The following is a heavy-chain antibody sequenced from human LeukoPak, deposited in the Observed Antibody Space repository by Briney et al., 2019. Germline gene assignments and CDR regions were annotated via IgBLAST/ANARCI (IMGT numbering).Heavy chain of an antibody. Sequence: SCKASGYTFTGYYMHWVRQAPGKGLEWVAVISYDGSNKYYADSVKGRFTISRDNSKNTLYLQMNSLRAEDTAVYYCARLPAPGIAAAGTNDYWGQGTLVTVSS. V-gene: IGHV3-30-3*01. CDR2: ISYDGSNK. CDR3: ARLPAPGIAAAGTNDY. D-gene: IGHD6-13*01. CDR1: GYTFTGYY. J-gene: IGHJ4*02.